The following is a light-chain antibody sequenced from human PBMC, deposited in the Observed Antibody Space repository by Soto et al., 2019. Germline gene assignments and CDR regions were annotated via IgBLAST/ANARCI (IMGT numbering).Light chain of an antibody. J-gene: IGKJ1*01. CDR3: HQTLSAPWT. CDR2: AAS. Sequence: DIQMTQSPSSLSASVGDRVTITCRASQYIGTYLNWYQQKPGKAPTLLIFAASTSQTGVPSRFSGSGSGTHFSLSIDSLQREDSATYFCHQTLSAPWTFGQGTKVEIK. V-gene: IGKV1-39*01. CDR1: QYIGTY.